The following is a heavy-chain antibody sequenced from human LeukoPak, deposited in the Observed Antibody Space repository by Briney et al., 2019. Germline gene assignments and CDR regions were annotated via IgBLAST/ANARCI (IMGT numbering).Heavy chain of an antibody. J-gene: IGHJ5*02. Sequence: PSETLSLTCAVSGGSISSSNWWSWVRQPPGKGLEWIGEIYHSGSTNYNPSLKSRVTISVDKSKNQFSLKLSSVTAADTAVYYCARRTPLKVGHFDWLLWRRKSYNWFDPWGQGTLVTVSS. V-gene: IGHV4-4*02. CDR3: ARRTPLKVGHFDWLLWRRKSYNWFDP. D-gene: IGHD3-9*01. CDR1: GGSISSSNW. CDR2: IYHSGST.